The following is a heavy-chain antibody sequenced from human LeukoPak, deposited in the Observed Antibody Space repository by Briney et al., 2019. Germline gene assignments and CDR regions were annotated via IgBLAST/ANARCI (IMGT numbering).Heavy chain of an antibody. CDR1: GFTFSSYA. CDR2: ISGSGGST. J-gene: IGHJ6*02. Sequence: GGSLRLSCAASGFTFSSYAMSWVRQAPGKGLEWVSTISGSGGSTLYADSVKGRFTISRDNSKNTLYLQMNSLRAEDTAVYYCARDHSLRLYSGSGTWYYGMDVWGQGTTVTVSS. V-gene: IGHV3-23*01. D-gene: IGHD6-13*01. CDR3: ARDHSLRLYSGSGTWYYGMDV.